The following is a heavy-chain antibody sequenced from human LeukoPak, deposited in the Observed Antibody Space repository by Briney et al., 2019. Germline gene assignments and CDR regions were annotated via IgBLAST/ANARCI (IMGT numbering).Heavy chain of an antibody. CDR1: GFTVSSSY. CDR2: IYSGGST. Sequence: GGSLRLSXAASGFTVSSSYMSWVRQAPGKGLEWVSVIYSGGSTYYADSVKGRFTISRDNSKNTLYLQMNSLRAEDTAVYYCARDPPRTSLDIWGQGTMVTVSS. CDR3: ARDPPRTSLDI. V-gene: IGHV3-66*02. J-gene: IGHJ3*02. D-gene: IGHD2-2*01.